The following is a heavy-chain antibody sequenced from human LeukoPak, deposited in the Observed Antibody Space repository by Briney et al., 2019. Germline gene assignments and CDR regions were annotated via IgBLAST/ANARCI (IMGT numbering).Heavy chain of an antibody. D-gene: IGHD3-22*01. CDR3: AREGFDSFDY. V-gene: IGHV4-61*02. CDR1: GGSISSGSYY. Sequence: SQTLSLTCTVSGGSISSGSYYWSWIRQPAGKGLEWIGRIYTSGSTNYNPSLKSRVTISVDTSKNQFSLKLSSVTAADTAVYYCAREGFDSFDYWGQGTLVTVSS. CDR2: IYTSGST. J-gene: IGHJ4*02.